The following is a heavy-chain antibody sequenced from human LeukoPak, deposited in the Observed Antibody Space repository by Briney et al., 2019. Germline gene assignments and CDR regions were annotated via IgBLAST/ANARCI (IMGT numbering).Heavy chain of an antibody. J-gene: IGHJ4*02. Sequence: SETLSLTCTVSGGSISSYYWSWIRQPPGKGLEWIGYIYYSGSTNYNPSLKSRVTISVDTSKNQFSLKLSSVTAADTAVYYCASGIAAAGVPSVFDYWGQGTLITVSS. D-gene: IGHD6-13*01. CDR1: GGSISSYY. CDR2: IYYSGST. V-gene: IGHV4-59*01. CDR3: ASGIAAAGVPSVFDY.